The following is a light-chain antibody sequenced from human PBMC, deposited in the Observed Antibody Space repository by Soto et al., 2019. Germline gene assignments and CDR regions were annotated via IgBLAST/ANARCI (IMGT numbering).Light chain of an antibody. CDR1: QSVSSY. CDR2: DAS. J-gene: IGKJ3*01. V-gene: IGKV3-11*01. CDR3: QQRSNWPPRFT. Sequence: EIVLTQSPATLSLSPGERATLSCRASQSVSSYLAWYQQKPGQAPRLLIYDASNRATGIPARFSGSGSGTDFHLTISRLEPEDFAVYYCQQRSNWPPRFTFGPGTKVDIK.